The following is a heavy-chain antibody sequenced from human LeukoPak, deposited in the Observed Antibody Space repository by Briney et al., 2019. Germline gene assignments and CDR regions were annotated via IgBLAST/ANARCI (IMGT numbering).Heavy chain of an antibody. D-gene: IGHD3-16*01. CDR1: GGSIGSYY. J-gene: IGHJ4*02. Sequence: SETLSLTCTVSGGSIGSYYWSWIRQPPGKGLEWIGYIYYSGSTNYNPSLKSRVTISVDTSKNQFSLKLSSVTAADTAVYHCARWGAEPLDYWGQGTLVTVSS. CDR2: IYYSGST. V-gene: IGHV4-59*01. CDR3: ARWGAEPLDY.